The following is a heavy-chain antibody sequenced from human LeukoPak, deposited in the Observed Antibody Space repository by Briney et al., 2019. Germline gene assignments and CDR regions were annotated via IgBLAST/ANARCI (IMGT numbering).Heavy chain of an antibody. CDR1: GGSISSYF. D-gene: IGHD6-19*01. J-gene: IGHJ4*02. CDR3: ASSRSSSGWSLIDY. Sequence: SETLSLTCNVSGGSISSYFWSWIRQPPGKGLEWVGYIYYSGSTNYKPSLKRRVTISVDTSKNQFSLEVSSVTAADTAVYYCASSRSSSGWSLIDYWGQGALVTVSS. V-gene: IGHV4-59*01. CDR2: IYYSGST.